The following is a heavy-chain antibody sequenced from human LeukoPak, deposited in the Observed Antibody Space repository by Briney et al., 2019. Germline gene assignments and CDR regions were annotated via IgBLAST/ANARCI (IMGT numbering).Heavy chain of an antibody. CDR3: ARSKYGSGSYYTNDAFDI. CDR1: GFTFSSYW. CDR2: IKQDGSEK. D-gene: IGHD3-10*01. J-gene: IGHJ3*02. V-gene: IGHV3-7*01. Sequence: GGSLRLSCAASGFTFSSYWMSWVRQAPGKGPEWVANIKQDGSEKYYVDSVKGRFTISRDNAKNSLYLQTNSLRAEDTAVYYCARSKYGSGSYYTNDAFDIWGQGTMVTVSS.